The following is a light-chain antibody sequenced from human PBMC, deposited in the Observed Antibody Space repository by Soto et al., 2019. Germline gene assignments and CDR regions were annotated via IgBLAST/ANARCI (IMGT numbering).Light chain of an antibody. CDR3: SSYTSDNTYV. V-gene: IGLV2-14*03. CDR2: DVS. Sequence: QSALTQPASVSGSPGQSITISCRGTSSDVGGYNYVSWYQQHPGKAPRVMFYDVSNRPSGVSDRFSGSKSGNTATLTISGLQAEDEADYYCSSYTSDNTYVFASGTKLTVL. J-gene: IGLJ1*01. CDR1: SSDVGGYNY.